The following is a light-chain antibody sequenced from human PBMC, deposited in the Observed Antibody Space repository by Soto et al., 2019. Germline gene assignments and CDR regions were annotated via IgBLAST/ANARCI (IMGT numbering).Light chain of an antibody. CDR3: QQSYSTWT. Sequence: DIQMTQSPSSLSASVGDRDTITCRASQSISSYLNWYQQKPGKAPKLLIYAASSLQSGVPSRFSGSGSGTDFTLTISSLQPEDFATYYWQQSYSTWTFGQGTKVEIK. V-gene: IGKV1-39*01. J-gene: IGKJ1*01. CDR1: QSISSY. CDR2: AAS.